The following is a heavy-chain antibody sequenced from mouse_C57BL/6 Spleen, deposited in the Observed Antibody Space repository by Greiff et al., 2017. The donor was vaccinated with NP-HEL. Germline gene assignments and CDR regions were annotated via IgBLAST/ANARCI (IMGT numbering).Heavy chain of an antibody. J-gene: IGHJ2*01. Sequence: QVQLQQPGAELVMPGASVKLSCKASGYTFTSYWMHWVKQRPGQGLEWIGEIDPSDSYTNYNQKFKGKSTLTVDKSSSTAYMQLSSLTSEDSAVYDCASGAVVAPYGFDYWGQGTTLTVSS. D-gene: IGHD1-1*01. CDR2: IDPSDSYT. CDR1: GYTFTSYW. CDR3: ASGAVVAPYGFDY. V-gene: IGHV1-69*01.